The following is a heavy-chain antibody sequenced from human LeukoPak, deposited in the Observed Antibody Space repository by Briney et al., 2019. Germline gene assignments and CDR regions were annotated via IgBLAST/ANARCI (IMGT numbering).Heavy chain of an antibody. CDR2: ISYDGGNE. Sequence: PGGSLRLSCAASGFTFSSYGMHWVRQAPGKGLEWVAVISYDGGNEYYADSVKGRFTISRDNSKNTLYLQMNSLRAEDTAMYYCAKERRFCSSTSCYYYYYYGMDVWGQGTTVTVSS. V-gene: IGHV3-30*18. D-gene: IGHD2-2*01. CDR3: AKERRFCSSTSCYYYYYYGMDV. CDR1: GFTFSSYG. J-gene: IGHJ6*02.